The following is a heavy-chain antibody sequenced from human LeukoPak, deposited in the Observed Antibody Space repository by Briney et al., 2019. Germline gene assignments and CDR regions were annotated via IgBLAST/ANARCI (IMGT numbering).Heavy chain of an antibody. CDR1: AFTFSDYY. CDR3: ARDSYYYDSSGYRFDY. V-gene: IGHV3-11*01. Sequence: GGSLRLSCAASAFTFSDYYMSWIRQAPGKGLEWVPYISSSGSTIYYADSVKGRFTISRDNAKNSLYLQMNSLRAEDTAVYYCARDSYYYDSSGYRFDYWGQGTLVTVSS. CDR2: ISSSGSTI. J-gene: IGHJ4*02. D-gene: IGHD3-22*01.